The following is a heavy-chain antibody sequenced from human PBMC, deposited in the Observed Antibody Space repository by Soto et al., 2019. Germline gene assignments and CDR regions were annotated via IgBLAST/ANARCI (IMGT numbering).Heavy chain of an antibody. Sequence: ASVKVSCKASGYTFTSYAMHWVRQAPGQRLEWMGWINAGNGNTKYSQKFQGRVTITRDTSASTAYMELSSLRSDDTAVYYCAGGYCSGGRCSHDYCYYGMDVWGQGTTVTVSS. CDR2: INAGNGNT. CDR1: GYTFTSYA. J-gene: IGHJ6*02. V-gene: IGHV1-3*01. D-gene: IGHD2-15*01. CDR3: AGGYCSGGRCSHDYCYYGMDV.